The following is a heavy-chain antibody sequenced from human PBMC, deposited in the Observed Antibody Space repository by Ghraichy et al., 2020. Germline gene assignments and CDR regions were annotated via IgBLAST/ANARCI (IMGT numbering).Heavy chain of an antibody. Sequence: GGSLRLSCAASGFTFSSYSMNWVRQAPGKGLEWVSYISSSSSTIYYADSVKGRFTISRDNAKNSLYLQMNSLRDEDTAVYYCARVRPTNWGSHYYYYGMDVWGQGTTVTVSS. CDR2: ISSSSSTI. V-gene: IGHV3-48*02. D-gene: IGHD7-27*01. CDR1: GFTFSSYS. CDR3: ARVRPTNWGSHYYYYGMDV. J-gene: IGHJ6*02.